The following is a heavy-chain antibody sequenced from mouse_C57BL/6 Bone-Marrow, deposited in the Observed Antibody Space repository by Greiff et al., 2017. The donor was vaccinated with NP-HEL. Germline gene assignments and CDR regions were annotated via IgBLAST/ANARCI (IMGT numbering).Heavy chain of an antibody. J-gene: IGHJ2*03. Sequence: VQLQQPGAELVKPGASVKLSCKASGYTFTSYWMQWVKQRPGQGLEWIGEIDPSDSYTNYNQKFKGKATLTVDTSSSTASMQHSSLTSEDSAVYYGARWLLLLDFGGRGPSLTVTA. D-gene: IGHD2-3*01. V-gene: IGHV1-50*01. CDR3: ARWLLLLDF. CDR2: IDPSDSYT. CDR1: GYTFTSYW.